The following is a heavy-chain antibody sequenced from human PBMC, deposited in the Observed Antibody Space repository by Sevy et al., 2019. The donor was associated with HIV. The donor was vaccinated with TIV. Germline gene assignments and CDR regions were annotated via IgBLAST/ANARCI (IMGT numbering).Heavy chain of an antibody. J-gene: IGHJ4*02. Sequence: GGSLRLSCVASGFTFSTYSMNWVRQAPGQGLEWVSSSSSSSNYIYYADSVEGRFTISRDNAKNSLYLHMNSLRAEDTAVYYSARDDIVARDYFDYWGQGTLVTVSS. CDR3: ARDDIVARDYFDY. D-gene: IGHD2-15*01. CDR1: GFTFSTYS. CDR2: SSSSSNYI. V-gene: IGHV3-21*01.